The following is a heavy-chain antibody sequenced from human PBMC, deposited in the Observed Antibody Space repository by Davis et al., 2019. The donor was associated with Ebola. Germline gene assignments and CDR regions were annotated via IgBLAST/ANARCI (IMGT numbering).Heavy chain of an antibody. J-gene: IGHJ4*02. D-gene: IGHD6-6*01. V-gene: IGHV3-30*18. Sequence: PGGSLRLSCAASGFTFSSYGMHWVRQAPGKGLEWVAVISYDGSNKYYADSVKGRFTISRDNFKNTLYLQMNSLRAEDTAVYYCAKGAALNYWGQGTLVTVSS. CDR1: GFTFSSYG. CDR3: AKGAALNY. CDR2: ISYDGSNK.